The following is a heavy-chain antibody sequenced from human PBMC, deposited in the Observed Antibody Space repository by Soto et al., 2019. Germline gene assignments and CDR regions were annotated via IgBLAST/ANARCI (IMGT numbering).Heavy chain of an antibody. CDR3: ARDGPDDWVDASGVDY. Sequence: EVQLVESGGGLVQPGGSLRLSCAASGFTFTRFWMHWVRQVPGKGLVCVARIHYDGISNAYEHSVKGRFTISRDNAKNTVNLQMNSLRAEDTAVYYCARDGPDDWVDASGVDYWGQGTPVTVSS. CDR1: GFTFTRFW. V-gene: IGHV3-74*01. CDR2: IHYDGISN. D-gene: IGHD2-15*01. J-gene: IGHJ4*02.